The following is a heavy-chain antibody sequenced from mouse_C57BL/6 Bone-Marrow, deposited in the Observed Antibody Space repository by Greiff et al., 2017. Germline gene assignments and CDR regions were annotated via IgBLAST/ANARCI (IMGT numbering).Heavy chain of an antibody. CDR2: ISYNGST. D-gene: IGHD2-10*01. CDR1: GYSITSGYD. J-gene: IGHJ3*01. Sequence: EVKLQESGPGMVKPSQSLSLSCTVTGYSITSGYDWHWIRHFPGNKLEWMGNISYNGSTTSNQTLKSRISITLDTSKIQFILKLNSVTTEDTATYNCARRFSLLACFAYWGQGTLVTVSA. CDR3: ARRFSLLACFAY. V-gene: IGHV3-1*01.